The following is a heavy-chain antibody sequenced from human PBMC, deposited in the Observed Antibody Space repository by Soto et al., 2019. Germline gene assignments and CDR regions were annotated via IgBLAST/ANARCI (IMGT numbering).Heavy chain of an antibody. D-gene: IGHD5-18*01. J-gene: IGHJ4*02. CDR2: INAGNGNT. V-gene: IGHV1-3*01. CDR1: GYTFNSYA. Sequence: QVQLVQSGAEVKKPGASVKVSCKASGYTFNSYAMNWVRQAPGQRLEWMGWINAGNGNTKYSQKFQGRVTITMDTSASTAYMELSSLRSEDTAVYYCARDPGYSYGYNWGQGTLVTVSS. CDR3: ARDPGYSYGYN.